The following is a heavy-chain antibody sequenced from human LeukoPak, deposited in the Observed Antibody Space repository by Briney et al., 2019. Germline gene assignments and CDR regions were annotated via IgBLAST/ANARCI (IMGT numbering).Heavy chain of an antibody. J-gene: IGHJ4*02. CDR2: INHSGST. D-gene: IGHD5-18*01. CDR1: GGSFSGYY. CDR3: ARMIQLWLPSPSHSDY. Sequence: PSETLSLTCAVYGGSFSGYYWSWIRQPPGKGLEWIGEINHSGSTNYNPSLKSRVTISVDTSKNQFSLKLSSVTAADTAVYYCARMIQLWLPSPSHSDYWGQGTLVTVSS. V-gene: IGHV4-34*01.